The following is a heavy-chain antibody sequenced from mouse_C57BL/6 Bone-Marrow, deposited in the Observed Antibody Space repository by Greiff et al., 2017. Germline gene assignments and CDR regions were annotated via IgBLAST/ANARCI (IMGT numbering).Heavy chain of an antibody. CDR3: ARGVTTVVARDFDY. CDR2: IYPGSGST. J-gene: IGHJ2*01. D-gene: IGHD1-1*01. CDR1: GYTFTSYW. Sequence: QVQLKQSGAELVKPGASVKMSCKASGYTFTSYWITWVKQRPGQGLEWIGDIYPGSGSTNYNEKFKSKATLTVDTSSSTAYMQLSSLTSEDSAVYYCARGVTTVVARDFDYWGQGTTLTVSS. V-gene: IGHV1-55*01.